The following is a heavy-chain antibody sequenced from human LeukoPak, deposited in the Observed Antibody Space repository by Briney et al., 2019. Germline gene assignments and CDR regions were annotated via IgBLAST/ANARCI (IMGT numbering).Heavy chain of an antibody. CDR3: AKDVGKWESLHFFDY. J-gene: IGHJ4*02. CDR2: ISGSGAST. V-gene: IGHV3-23*01. CDR1: GFTFSTNT. Sequence: GGSLSLSCLTSGFTFSTNTMSWVRQAPGKGLEWISGISGSGASTYYADSATGRFTISRDNSRNTLYLQMNSLRGDDTAVYYCAKDVGKWESLHFFDYWGQGTLVTVSS. D-gene: IGHD1-26*01.